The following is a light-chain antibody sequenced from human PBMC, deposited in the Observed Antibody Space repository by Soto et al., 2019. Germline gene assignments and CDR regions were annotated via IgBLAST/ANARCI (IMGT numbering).Light chain of an antibody. CDR3: ETWDTNTRV. V-gene: IGLV4-60*02. CDR2: LERSGSY. CDR1: SGHSSYI. J-gene: IGLJ3*02. Sequence: QSVLAQSSSASASLGSSVKLTCTLSSGHSSYIIAWHQQQPGKAPRYLMKLERSGSYNKGSGVPDRFSGSSSGADRYLTISNLQFEDEADYYCETWDTNTRVFGGGTQLTVL.